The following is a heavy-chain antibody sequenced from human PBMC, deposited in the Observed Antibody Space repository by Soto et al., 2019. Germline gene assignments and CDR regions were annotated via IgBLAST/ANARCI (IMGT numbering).Heavy chain of an antibody. J-gene: IGHJ6*02. CDR2: IIPIFGTA. CDR3: ARGFYYYGSGSYYLMDV. D-gene: IGHD3-10*01. Sequence: GASVKVSCKASGGTFSSYAISWVRQAPGQGLEWMGGIIPIFGTANYAQKFQGRVTITADESTSTAYMELSSLRSEDTAVYYCARGFYYYGSGSYYLMDVWGQGTTVTV. V-gene: IGHV1-69*13. CDR1: GGTFSSYA.